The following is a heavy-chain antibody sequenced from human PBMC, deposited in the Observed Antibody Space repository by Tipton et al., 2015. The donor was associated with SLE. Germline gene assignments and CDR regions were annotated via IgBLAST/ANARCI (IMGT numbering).Heavy chain of an antibody. D-gene: IGHD7-27*01. Sequence: TLSLTCTVSGGSISSYYWSWIRQPPGKGLEWIGYIYYSGGTNYNPSLKSRVTISVDTSKNQFSLKLSSVTAADTAVYYCARAVNWGLFDYWGQGTLVTVSS. CDR1: GGSISSYY. J-gene: IGHJ4*02. CDR2: IYYSGGT. CDR3: ARAVNWGLFDY. V-gene: IGHV4-59*01.